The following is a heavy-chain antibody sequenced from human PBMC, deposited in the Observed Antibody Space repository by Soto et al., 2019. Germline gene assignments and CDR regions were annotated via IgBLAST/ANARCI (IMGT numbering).Heavy chain of an antibody. D-gene: IGHD2-15*01. CDR3: AREEGYCNGGPCYRGAFDF. Sequence: EVQLVESGGGLVKPGGSPRLSCAASGFTFSDYSMLWVRQAPGKGLEWLAFIGNSNNPTFYADSVRGRFTISRDNPRNSVYFQMKSLREQDTAVYFCAREEGYCNGGPCYRGAFDFWGQGTIVTVSS. CDR1: GFTFSDYS. CDR2: IGNSNNPT. J-gene: IGHJ3*01. V-gene: IGHV3-21*02.